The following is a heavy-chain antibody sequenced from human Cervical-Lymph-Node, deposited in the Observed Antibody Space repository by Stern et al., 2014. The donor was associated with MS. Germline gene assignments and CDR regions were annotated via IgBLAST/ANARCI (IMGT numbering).Heavy chain of an antibody. CDR2: IYPGDSDT. Sequence: EVQLVESGAEVKKPGESLKISCKGSGYSFTSHWIGWVRQMPGKGLEWMGVIYPGDSDTRYSPSLQGHVTISADKSISTASDTGFYYCARLGINSPVQYWGQGTLVTVSS. J-gene: IGHJ4*02. D-gene: IGHD1-26*01. V-gene: IGHV5-51*01. CDR1: GYSFTSHW. CDR3: QY.